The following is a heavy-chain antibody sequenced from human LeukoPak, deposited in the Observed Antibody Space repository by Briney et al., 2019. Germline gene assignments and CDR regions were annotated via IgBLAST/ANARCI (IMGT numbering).Heavy chain of an antibody. Sequence: SETLSLTCTVSGGSISSYYWTWIRQPPGKGLEWIGYNYYSGSTNYNPSLKSRVTISVDTSKNQFSLKLSSVTAADTAVYYCARCFSWNDLYFDYWGQGTLVSVSS. V-gene: IGHV4-59*01. CDR3: ARCFSWNDLYFDY. CDR2: NYYSGST. D-gene: IGHD1-1*01. CDR1: GGSISSYY. J-gene: IGHJ4*02.